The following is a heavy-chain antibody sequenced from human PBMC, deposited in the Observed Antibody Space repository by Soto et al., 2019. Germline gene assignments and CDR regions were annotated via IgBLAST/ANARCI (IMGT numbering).Heavy chain of an antibody. J-gene: IGHJ3*02. V-gene: IGHV3-30-3*01. Sequence: GGSLRLSCAASGFTFSSYAMHWVRQAPGKGLEWVAVISYDGSNKYYADSVKGRFTISRDNSKNTLYLQMNSLRAEDTAVYYCATVGPDYDAFDIWGQGTMVTVSS. CDR3: ATVGPDYDAFDI. CDR2: ISYDGSNK. D-gene: IGHD4-17*01. CDR1: GFTFSSYA.